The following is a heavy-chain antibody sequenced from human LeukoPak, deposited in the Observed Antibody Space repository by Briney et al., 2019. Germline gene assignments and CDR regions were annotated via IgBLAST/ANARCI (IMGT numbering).Heavy chain of an antibody. V-gene: IGHV3-48*03. J-gene: IGHJ3*02. CDR1: GFTFSNYE. D-gene: IGHD3-9*01. CDR3: ARSLFWDILTPGAFDI. CDR2: ISNSGSTI. Sequence: GGSLRLSCAASGFTFSNYEMNWVRQAPGKGLEWVSYISNSGSTIYYADSVKGRFTISRDNAKKSLYLQMKSLRAEDTAVYYCARSLFWDILTPGAFDIWGQGTMVTVSS.